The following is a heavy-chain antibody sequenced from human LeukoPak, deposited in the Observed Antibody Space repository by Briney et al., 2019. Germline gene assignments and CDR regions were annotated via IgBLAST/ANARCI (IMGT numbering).Heavy chain of an antibody. J-gene: IGHJ5*02. CDR1: GGSISSYY. CDR2: SYNSGNT. CDR3: AGPSKQLTS. V-gene: IGHV4-59*08. Sequence: PSETLSLTCTVSGGSISSYYWSWIRQPPGKGLEWIGYSYNSGNTNYNPSLRSRVTISVDTSKNQFSLKLRSVTAADTAVYYCAGPSKQLTSWGQGALVTVSS. D-gene: IGHD5-24*01.